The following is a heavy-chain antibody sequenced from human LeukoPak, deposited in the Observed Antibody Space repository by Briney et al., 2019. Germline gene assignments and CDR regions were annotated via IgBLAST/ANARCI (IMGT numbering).Heavy chain of an antibody. D-gene: IGHD5-18*01. CDR1: GLTFSSYA. CDR2: IRSNGGST. CDR3: VKAGHTVMANWFDP. Sequence: PGGSLRLSCSASGLTFSSYAMYWVRQAPGKGLEYVSAIRSNGGSTYYADSVKGRFTISRDNSKNTLYLQMSSLRAEDTAVYYCVKAGHTVMANWFDPWGQGTLVTVSS. J-gene: IGHJ5*02. V-gene: IGHV3-64D*06.